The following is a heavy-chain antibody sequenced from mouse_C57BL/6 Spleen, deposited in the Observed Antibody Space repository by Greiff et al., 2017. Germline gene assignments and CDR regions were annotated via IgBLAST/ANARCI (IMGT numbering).Heavy chain of an antibody. CDR3: ARSGGYSSNCDY. D-gene: IGHD2-12*01. Sequence: QVQLQQPGAELVRPGSSVTLSCTASGFNFTSSWLDWVKQRPGQGLEWIGNIYPSDSESHYNPKFKDKATWTVDKSASTAYMQLSSLTSEDSAVYYCARSGGYSSNCDYWGQGTTLTVSA. V-gene: IGHV1-61*01. J-gene: IGHJ2*01. CDR2: IYPSDSES. CDR1: GFNFTSSW.